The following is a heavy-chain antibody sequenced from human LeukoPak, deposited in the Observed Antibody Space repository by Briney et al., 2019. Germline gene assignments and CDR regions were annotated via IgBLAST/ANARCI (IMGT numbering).Heavy chain of an antibody. CDR3: VRQFDY. Sequence: GGSLRLSCAASGFTFSTYNMHWVRQAPGKGLEWVSYISSSGTALYYADSVKGRFTISRDNAKNSLYLQMNSLRDEDAAVYYCVRQFDYWGQGTLVTVSS. J-gene: IGHJ4*02. V-gene: IGHV3-48*02. CDR1: GFTFSTYN. CDR2: ISSSGTAL.